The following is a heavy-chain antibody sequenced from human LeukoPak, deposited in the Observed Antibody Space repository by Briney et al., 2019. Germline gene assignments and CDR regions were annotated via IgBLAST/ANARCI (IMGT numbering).Heavy chain of an antibody. D-gene: IGHD3-10*01. CDR2: INPNSGGT. CDR3: ARVARFYSASGSYSDFDY. Sequence: ASVKVSSKASGYTFSGYYIHWVRQAPGQGLEWLGWINPNSGGTSYEHKFQGRVTMTRDTSISTVYMELSGLTSDDTAVYYCARVARFYSASGSYSDFDYWGQGTLVTVSS. J-gene: IGHJ4*02. CDR1: GYTFSGYY. V-gene: IGHV1-2*02.